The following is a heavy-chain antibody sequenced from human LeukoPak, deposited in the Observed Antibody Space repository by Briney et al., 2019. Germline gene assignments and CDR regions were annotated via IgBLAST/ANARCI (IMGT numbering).Heavy chain of an antibody. Sequence: GASVKVSCKASGGTFRSNAISWVRQAPGQGLEWMGGITPIFGTANYAQKFQGRVTITAVESMSTAYMELSSVRSEDTAVYYCARGWLAETTVVTPYNYWGQGTLVTVSS. V-gene: IGHV1-69*13. CDR1: GGTFRSNA. CDR2: ITPIFGTA. J-gene: IGHJ4*02. D-gene: IGHD4-23*01. CDR3: ARGWLAETTVVTPYNY.